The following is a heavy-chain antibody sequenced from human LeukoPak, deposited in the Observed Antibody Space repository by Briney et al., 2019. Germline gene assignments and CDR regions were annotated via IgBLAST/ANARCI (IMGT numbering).Heavy chain of an antibody. V-gene: IGHV4-59*01. CDR1: GGSISSYY. CDR3: ARDRYSCSSGGWFDP. D-gene: IGHD6-6*01. CDR2: IYYSGST. Sequence: SETLCLTCTVSGGSISSYYWSWIRQPPGKGLEWIGYIYYSGSTNYNPSLKSRVTISVDTSKNQFSLKLSSVTAADTAVYYCARDRYSCSSGGWFDPWGQGTLVTVSS. J-gene: IGHJ5*02.